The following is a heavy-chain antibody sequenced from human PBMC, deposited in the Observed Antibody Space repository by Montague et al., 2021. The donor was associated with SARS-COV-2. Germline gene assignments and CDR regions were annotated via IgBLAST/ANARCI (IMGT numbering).Heavy chain of an antibody. CDR3: ARTEYNWNDWFDP. V-gene: IGHV4-59*13. CDR1: GGSISSYY. Sequence: SETLSLTCSVSGGSISSYYWSWIRQSPGKGLEWIGYIFHSGITDYNPSLKSRVTMSVDMSKNQFSPQLNSVTAADSAVYYCARTEYNWNDWFDPWGQGTLVTVSS. CDR2: IFHSGIT. D-gene: IGHD1-20*01. J-gene: IGHJ5*02.